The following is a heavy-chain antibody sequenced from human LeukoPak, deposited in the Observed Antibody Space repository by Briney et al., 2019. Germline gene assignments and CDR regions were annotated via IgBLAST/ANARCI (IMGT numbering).Heavy chain of an antibody. D-gene: IGHD6-19*01. CDR2: IYRGGST. V-gene: IGHV3-66*02. CDR3: ARDRQGYSSGWYAAFDI. J-gene: IGHJ3*02. Sequence: QPGGSLRLSCAASGFTVSSNYMSWVRQAPGKGLEWVSVIYRGGSTYYADSVKGRFTISRDNSKNTLYLQMNSLRAEDTAVYYCARDRQGYSSGWYAAFDIWGQGTMVTVSS. CDR1: GFTVSSNY.